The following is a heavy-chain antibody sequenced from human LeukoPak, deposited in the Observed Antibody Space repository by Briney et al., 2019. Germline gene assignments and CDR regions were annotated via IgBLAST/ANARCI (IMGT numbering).Heavy chain of an antibody. CDR1: GDSIGSSDNY. CDR3: ARHAKNRGVQFDY. CDR2: CYYSRNT. Sequence: PSETLSLTCTVSGDSIGSSDNYWGWIRQPPGKGLEWIGSCYYSRNTYYNPSLKSRVTISVDTSKNQFSLKLSTVTAADTAVYYCARHAKNRGVQFDYWGQGTLVTVSS. D-gene: IGHD3-10*01. V-gene: IGHV4-39*01. J-gene: IGHJ4*02.